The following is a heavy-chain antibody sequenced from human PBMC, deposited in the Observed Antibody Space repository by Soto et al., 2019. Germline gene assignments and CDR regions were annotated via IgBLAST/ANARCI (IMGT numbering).Heavy chain of an antibody. J-gene: IGHJ4*02. D-gene: IGHD4-17*01. CDR3: ASCYGDYEFPCEY. Sequence: PGGSLRLSCEGSGFTFTDYSMLWVRQAPGKGLEWVSYISSTSNIAFYVDSVEGRFTTSRDNAKNSLYLQMNSLRDEDTAVYYCASCYGDYEFPCEYWGQGTLVT. V-gene: IGHV3-48*02. CDR2: ISSTSNIA. CDR1: GFTFTDYS.